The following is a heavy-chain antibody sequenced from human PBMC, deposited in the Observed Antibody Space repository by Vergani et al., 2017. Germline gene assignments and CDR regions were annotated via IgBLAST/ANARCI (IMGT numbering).Heavy chain of an antibody. CDR2: IIPIFGTA. D-gene: IGHD3-22*01. CDR1: GGTFSSYA. V-gene: IGHV1-69*01. Sequence: QVQLVQSGAEVKKPGSSVKVSCKASGGTFSSYAISWVRQAPGQGLEWMGGIIPIFGTANYAQKFQGRVTITADESTSTAYMELSSLRSDDTAVYYCARDGGFYYYDSSGYSLFDYWGQGTLVTVSS. CDR3: ARDGGFYYYDSSGYSLFDY. J-gene: IGHJ4*02.